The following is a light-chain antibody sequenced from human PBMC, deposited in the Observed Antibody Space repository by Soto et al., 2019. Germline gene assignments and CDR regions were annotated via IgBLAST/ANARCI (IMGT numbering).Light chain of an antibody. V-gene: IGKV3-20*01. CDR3: QQYVTSPRT. Sequence: EVVLTQSPDTLSLSPGETATLSCRASQSLRATYVAWYQQRPGQAPRLLIFGASFRTPGIPARFSGRGYGTDYTLSISRLEPEDFAVYYCQQYVTSPRTFGQGTKVEIK. CDR2: GAS. CDR1: QSLRATY. J-gene: IGKJ1*01.